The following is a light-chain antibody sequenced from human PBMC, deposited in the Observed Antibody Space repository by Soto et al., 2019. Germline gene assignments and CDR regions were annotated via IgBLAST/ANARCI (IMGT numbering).Light chain of an antibody. CDR3: QQYNTLSWT. CDR1: QTITTW. CDR2: DAS. V-gene: IGKV1-5*01. Sequence: DIQMTQSPSTLSASVGDRVTITCRASQTITTWLAWYQQKPGKAPKLLIYDASTLESGVPSRFSGSGFGTEFSLTISSLQPDDFASYYCQQYNTLSWTFGQGTKVEIK. J-gene: IGKJ1*01.